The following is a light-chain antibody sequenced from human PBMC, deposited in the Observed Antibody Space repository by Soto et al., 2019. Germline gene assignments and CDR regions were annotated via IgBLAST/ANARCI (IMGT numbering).Light chain of an antibody. V-gene: IGKV1-8*01. Sequence: AIRMTQSPSSFSASTGDRVTITCRASQGISSYLAWYQQKPGKAPKLLIYAASTLQSEVPSRFSGSGSGTDFTITISCLQSEAFATYYCQQYYSYPLTFGGGTKVEIK. CDR1: QGISSY. CDR3: QQYYSYPLT. J-gene: IGKJ4*01. CDR2: AAS.